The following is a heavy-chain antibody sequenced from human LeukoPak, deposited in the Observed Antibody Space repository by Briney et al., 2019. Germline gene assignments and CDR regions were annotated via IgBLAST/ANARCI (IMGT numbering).Heavy chain of an antibody. J-gene: IGHJ5*02. V-gene: IGHV1-69*05. Sequence: SVKVSCKASGGTFSSYAISWVRQAPGQGLEWMGGIIPIFGTANYAQKFQGRVTITTDESTSTAYMELSSLRSEDTAVYYCARVNITMVRGVRLGGFDPWGQGTLVTVSS. CDR1: GGTFSSYA. CDR2: IIPIFGTA. CDR3: ARVNITMVRGVRLGGFDP. D-gene: IGHD3-10*01.